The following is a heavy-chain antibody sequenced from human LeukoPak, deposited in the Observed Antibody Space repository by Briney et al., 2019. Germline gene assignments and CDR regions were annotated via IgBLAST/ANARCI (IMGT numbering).Heavy chain of an antibody. CDR3: ARGRRIVVVLGATRAHRDYYMDV. CDR1: GGSFSGYY. D-gene: IGHD2-15*01. V-gene: IGHV4-34*01. J-gene: IGHJ6*03. Sequence: SETLSLTCAVYGGSFSGYYWRWIRQSPGKGLEWIGETHHSGSTNYNPSLKSRVTISLDTSKNQFSLKLSSVTAADTAVYYCARGRRIVVVLGATRAHRDYYMDVRGKGTTVTVSS. CDR2: THHSGST.